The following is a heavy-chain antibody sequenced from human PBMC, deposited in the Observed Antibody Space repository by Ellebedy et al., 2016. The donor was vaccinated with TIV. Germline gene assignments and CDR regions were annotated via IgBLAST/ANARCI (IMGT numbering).Heavy chain of an antibody. J-gene: IGHJ4*02. CDR1: GGSISSSSYY. CDR2: IYYSGST. Sequence: MPSETLSLTCTVSGGSISSSSYYWGWIRQPPGKGLEWIGSIYYSGSTYYNPSLKSRVTISVDTSKNPFSLKLSSVTAADTAVYYCARMRYCGGDCWYFDYWGQGTLVTVSS. V-gene: IGHV4-39*01. CDR3: ARMRYCGGDCWYFDY. D-gene: IGHD2-21*02.